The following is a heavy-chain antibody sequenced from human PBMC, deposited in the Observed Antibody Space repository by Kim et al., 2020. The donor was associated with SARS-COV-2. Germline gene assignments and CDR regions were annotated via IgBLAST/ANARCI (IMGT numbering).Heavy chain of an antibody. Sequence: SETLSLTCTVSGGSISSSSYYWGWIRQPPGKGLEWIGSIYYSGSTYYNPSLKSRVTISVDTSKNQFSLKLSSVTAADTAVYYCARLYQASIVVVPRDYWGQGTLVTVSS. CDR1: GGSISSSSYY. CDR3: ARLYQASIVVVPRDY. CDR2: IYYSGST. D-gene: IGHD3-22*01. V-gene: IGHV4-39*01. J-gene: IGHJ4*02.